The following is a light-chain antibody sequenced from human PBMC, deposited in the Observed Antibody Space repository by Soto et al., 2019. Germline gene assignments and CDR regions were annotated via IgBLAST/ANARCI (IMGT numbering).Light chain of an antibody. Sequence: QSALTQPASVSGSPGQSITISCTGTSSDVGSYNLVSWYQQHPGKTPKLMIYEGSKRPSGVSNRFSGSKSGNTASLTISGRQADDEADYYCCSYSGSSTPWVFGGGTQLTVL. CDR2: EGS. V-gene: IGLV2-23*01. CDR1: SSDVGSYNL. CDR3: CSYSGSSTPWV. J-gene: IGLJ3*02.